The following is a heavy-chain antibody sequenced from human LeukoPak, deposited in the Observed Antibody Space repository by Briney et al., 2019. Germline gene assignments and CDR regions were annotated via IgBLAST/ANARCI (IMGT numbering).Heavy chain of an antibody. D-gene: IGHD3-22*01. Sequence: SETLSLTCAVYGGSFSGYYWSWIRQPPGKGLEWIGYIYYSGSTNYNPSLKSRVTISVDTSKNQFSLKLSSVTAADTAVYYCARGRGRGYLIDYWGQGTLVTVSS. CDR1: GGSFSGYY. V-gene: IGHV4-59*01. CDR2: IYYSGST. J-gene: IGHJ4*02. CDR3: ARGRGRGYLIDY.